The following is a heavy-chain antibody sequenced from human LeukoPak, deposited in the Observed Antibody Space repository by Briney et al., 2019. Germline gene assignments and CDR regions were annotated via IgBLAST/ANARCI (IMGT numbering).Heavy chain of an antibody. V-gene: IGHV4-59*01. CDR2: IYSTGST. D-gene: IGHD5-12*01. CDR1: GDSINSDY. CDR3: ARGSGYDGSRM. J-gene: IGHJ4*02. Sequence: SETLSLTCTVSGDSINSDYWMWVRQPPGKGLEWIGYIYSTGSTDYNPSLKSRVTISIDTSRNRFSLKLNSVTAADTAIYYCARGSGYDGSRMWGQGTLVTVSS.